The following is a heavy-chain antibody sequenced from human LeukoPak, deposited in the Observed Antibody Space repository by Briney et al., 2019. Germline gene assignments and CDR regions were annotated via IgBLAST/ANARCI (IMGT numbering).Heavy chain of an antibody. CDR1: GFTFSTYG. CDR3: ARGGLTIAEATTSWYLDY. J-gene: IGHJ4*02. D-gene: IGHD1-26*01. CDR2: IWYDGSNE. Sequence: PGGSLRLSCAASGFTFSTYGMHWVRQAQGKGLEWVALIWYDGSNENYADSVKGRFTISGDNSRNTLYLQMNSLRGEDTAVYYCARGGLTIAEATTSWYLDYWGQGTLVTVSS. V-gene: IGHV3-33*01.